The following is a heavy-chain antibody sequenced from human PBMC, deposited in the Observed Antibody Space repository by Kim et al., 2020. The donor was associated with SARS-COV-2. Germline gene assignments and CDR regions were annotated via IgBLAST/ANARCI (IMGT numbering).Heavy chain of an antibody. CDR3: ARGWSIAAAGGSTVGGFDP. CDR2: IYYSGST. D-gene: IGHD6-13*01. J-gene: IGHJ5*02. CDR1: GGSISSYY. V-gene: IGHV4-59*13. Sequence: SETLSLTCTVSGGSISSYYWSWIRQPPAKGLEWIGYIYYSGSTNYNPSLKSRVTISVDTSKNQFSLKLSSVTAADTAVYYCARGWSIAAAGGSTVGGFDPWGQGTLVTVSS.